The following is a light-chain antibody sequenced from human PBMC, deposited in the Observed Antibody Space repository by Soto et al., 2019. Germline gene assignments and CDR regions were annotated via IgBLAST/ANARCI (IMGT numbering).Light chain of an antibody. CDR1: QSISTW. J-gene: IGKJ1*01. CDR2: DDS. V-gene: IGKV1-5*01. CDR3: QRYNSYVQT. Sequence: DIQMTQSPSTISASVGDRVTITCRASQSISTWLAWYQQKSGKAPKLRSDDDSTLQSGVPSRFSGRGSETEFTLTISSLQPDEFATYYCQRYNSYVQTFGQGTKVDIK.